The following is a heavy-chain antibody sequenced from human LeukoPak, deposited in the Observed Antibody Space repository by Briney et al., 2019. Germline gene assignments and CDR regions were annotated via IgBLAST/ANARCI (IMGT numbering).Heavy chain of an antibody. Sequence: SETLSLTCTVSGGSISSSSYYWGWIRQPPGKGLEWIGSIYYSGSTYYNPSLKSRVTISVDTSKNQFSLKLSSVTAADTAVYYCARRRAGDPGRKGGVDPWGQGTLVTVSS. CDR1: GGSISSSSYY. V-gene: IGHV4-39*01. J-gene: IGHJ5*02. D-gene: IGHD3-16*01. CDR3: ARRRAGDPGRKGGVDP. CDR2: IYYSGST.